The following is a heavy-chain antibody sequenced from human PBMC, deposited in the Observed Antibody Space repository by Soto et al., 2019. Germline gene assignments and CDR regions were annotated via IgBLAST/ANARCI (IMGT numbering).Heavy chain of an antibody. V-gene: IGHV1-18*04. CDR1: GYTFISHG. CDR2: ISGKNGNT. Sequence: GASVKVSCKASGYTFISHGITWVRQAPGQGPEWMGWISGKNGNTNYAQKLQGRVTMTTDTSTNTAYMELRSLRSDDTAVYYCARVPSSILVVPDYGMDVWG. CDR3: ARVPSSILVVPDYGMDV. D-gene: IGHD2-2*01. J-gene: IGHJ6*02.